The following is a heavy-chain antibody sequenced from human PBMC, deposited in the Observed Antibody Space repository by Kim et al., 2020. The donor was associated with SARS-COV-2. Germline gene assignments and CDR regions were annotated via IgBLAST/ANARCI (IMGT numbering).Heavy chain of an antibody. D-gene: IGHD3-9*01. J-gene: IGHJ2*01. V-gene: IGHV4-39*07. CDR2: IYYSGST. CDR1: GGSISSSSYY. CDR3: ARGVLRYLWYFDL. Sequence: SETLSLTCTVSGGSISSSSYYWGWIRQPPGKGLEWIGSIYYSGSTYYNPSLKSRVTISVDTSKNQFSLKLSSVTAADTAVYYCARGVLRYLWYFDLWGRGTLVTVSS.